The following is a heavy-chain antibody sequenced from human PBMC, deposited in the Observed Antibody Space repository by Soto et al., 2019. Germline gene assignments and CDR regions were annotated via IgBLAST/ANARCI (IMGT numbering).Heavy chain of an antibody. D-gene: IGHD2-2*01. CDR3: ARVVPGAEAWFGP. V-gene: IGHV1-18*01. CDR1: GYTFSNYG. J-gene: IGHJ5*02. Sequence: QVQLVQSGGEVKRPGASVKVSCKTSGYTFSNYGITWVRQAPGQPLEWLGWISLYSDGTNYAQKFQGRASMTTDTYTTTAYMELRRLRSADTAVYYCARVVPGAEAWFGPWGQGTLVTVSS. CDR2: ISLYSDGT.